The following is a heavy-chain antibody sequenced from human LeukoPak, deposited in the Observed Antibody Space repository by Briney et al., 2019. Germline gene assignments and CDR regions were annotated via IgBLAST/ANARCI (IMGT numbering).Heavy chain of an antibody. D-gene: IGHD3-10*01. J-gene: IGHJ4*02. Sequence: GGSLRLSCAASGFTFSAYYMSWIRQAPGKGLEWVSYVSSSGSTIYYADSVKGRFTLSRDNAKNSLYLQMNSLRAEDTAVYYCARDERAFGSGSYFDYWGQGTLVTVSS. V-gene: IGHV3-11*04. CDR1: GFTFSAYY. CDR2: VSSSGSTI. CDR3: ARDERAFGSGSYFDY.